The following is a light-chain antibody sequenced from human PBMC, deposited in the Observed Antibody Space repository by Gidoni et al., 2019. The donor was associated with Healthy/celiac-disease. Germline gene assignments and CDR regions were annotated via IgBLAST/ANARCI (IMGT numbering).Light chain of an antibody. J-gene: IGLJ2*01. V-gene: IGLV3-1*01. Sequence: SYERSQPPSVSVSPGQTASITCSGDKLEDKYVCWSQQRPGQSPVQVIYQDNKRPSGIPERFSGSNSGNTASLTISGTQAMDEADYYCQAWDSSTYVVFGGGTKLTVL. CDR3: QAWDSSTYVV. CDR1: KLEDKY. CDR2: QDN.